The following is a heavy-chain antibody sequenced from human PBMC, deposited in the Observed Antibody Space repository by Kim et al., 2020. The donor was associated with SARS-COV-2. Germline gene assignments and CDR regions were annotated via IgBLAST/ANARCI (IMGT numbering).Heavy chain of an antibody. D-gene: IGHD2-8*01. CDR2: IYYSGST. J-gene: IGHJ5*02. V-gene: IGHV4-59*01. CDR3: ARDARTSAWFDP. Sequence: SETLSLTCTVSGGSISSYYWSWIRQPPGKGLEWIGYIYYSGSTNYNPSLKSRVTISVDTSKNQFSLKLSSVTAADTAVYYCARDARTSAWFDPWGQGTLVTVSS. CDR1: GGSISSYY.